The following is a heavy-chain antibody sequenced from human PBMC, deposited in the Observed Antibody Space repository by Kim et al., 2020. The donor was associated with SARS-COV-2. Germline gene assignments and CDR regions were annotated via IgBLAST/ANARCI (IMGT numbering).Heavy chain of an antibody. CDR3: ARDPYYSNNIWNLDY. J-gene: IGHJ4*02. CDR1: GFTFSTYS. V-gene: IGHV3-21*01. D-gene: IGHD4-4*01. CDR2: ISSSSSYI. Sequence: GGSLRLSCAASGFTFSTYSMNWVRQAPGKGLEWVSSISSSSSYIYYADSVKGRFTISRDNAKNSLYLQMNSLRAEDTAVYYCARDPYYSNNIWNLDYWGQGTLVTVSS.